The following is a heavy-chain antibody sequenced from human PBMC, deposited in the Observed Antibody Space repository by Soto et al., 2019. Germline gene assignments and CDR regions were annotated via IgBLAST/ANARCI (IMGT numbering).Heavy chain of an antibody. V-gene: IGHV3-11*06. Sequence: GGSLRLSCASSGFTFSDYYMSWIRQAPGKGLEWLSYISPGSRYPAYADSVKGRFTISRDNARRSLSLQMNSLTVDDTAIYYCVRGGGGGLFDPWGQGTLVTVSS. CDR1: GFTFSDYY. CDR3: VRGGGGGLFDP. D-gene: IGHD2-15*01. J-gene: IGHJ5*02. CDR2: ISPGSRYP.